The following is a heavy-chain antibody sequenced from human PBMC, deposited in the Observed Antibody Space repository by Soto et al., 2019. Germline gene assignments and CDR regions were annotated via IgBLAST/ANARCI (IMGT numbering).Heavy chain of an antibody. J-gene: IGHJ4*02. Sequence: QVQLHQWGAGLLKPSETLSLACSIYSGSFSGYYWSWIRQPPGKGLEWIGEISQSGHTNYSPSLKSRVSISIDTSKKQFSLNLASVSAAGTAVYYCARAPKVSGSSQTRPDFWGQGTLVTVSS. CDR3: ARAPKVSGSSQTRPDF. CDR2: ISQSGHT. CDR1: SGSFSGYY. D-gene: IGHD6-6*01. V-gene: IGHV4-34*01.